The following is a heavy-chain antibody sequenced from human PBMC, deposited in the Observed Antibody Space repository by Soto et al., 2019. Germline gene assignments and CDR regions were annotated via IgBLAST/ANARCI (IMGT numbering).Heavy chain of an antibody. CDR2: INKDGSQT. J-gene: IGHJ4*02. CDR1: GFTFSNYW. V-gene: IGHV3-7*01. Sequence: EVQLVESGGALVQPGGSLRLTCATSGFTFSNYWMTWVRQAPGKGLEWVANINKDGSQTSFVDSVKGRFTIFRDNAKSSLYLQMNSLRGDDTAKDYCVKEIAAAQWGQGTLVTVSS. CDR3: VKEIAAAQ. D-gene: IGHD6-25*01.